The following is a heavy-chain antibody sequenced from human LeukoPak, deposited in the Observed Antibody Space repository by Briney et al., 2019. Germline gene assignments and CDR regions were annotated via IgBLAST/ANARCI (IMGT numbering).Heavy chain of an antibody. Sequence: ASVKVSCRASGYTLTSYGISWVRQAPGQGLEWMGWISAYNGNTNYAQKLQGRVTMTTDTSTSTAYMELRSLRSDDTAVYCCARSPPQYCSSTSCYVSEDYYYYMDVWGKGTTVTVSS. D-gene: IGHD2-2*01. CDR2: ISAYNGNT. CDR1: GYTLTSYG. J-gene: IGHJ6*03. V-gene: IGHV1-18*01. CDR3: ARSPPQYCSSTSCYVSEDYYYYMDV.